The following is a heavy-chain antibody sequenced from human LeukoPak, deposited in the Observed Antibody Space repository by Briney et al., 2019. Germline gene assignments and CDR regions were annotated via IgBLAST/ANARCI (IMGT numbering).Heavy chain of an antibody. Sequence: ASVKVSCKASGYTFTSYYMHWVRQAPGQGLEWMGIINPSGGSTSYAQKFQGRVTMTRDTSTSTVYMELSSLRSEDTAVYYCARDRGIDYYDSSGFGFDYWGQGTLVTVSS. V-gene: IGHV1-46*01. CDR3: ARDRGIDYYDSSGFGFDY. CDR2: INPSGGST. D-gene: IGHD3-22*01. CDR1: GYTFTSYY. J-gene: IGHJ4*02.